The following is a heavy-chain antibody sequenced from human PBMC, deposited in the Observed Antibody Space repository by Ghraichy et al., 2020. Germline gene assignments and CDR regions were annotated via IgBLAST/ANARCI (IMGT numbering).Heavy chain of an antibody. V-gene: IGHV3-73*01. CDR3: TGVGYCSSTSCGYDP. D-gene: IGHD2-2*01. J-gene: IGHJ5*02. CDR2: IRSKANSYAT. Sequence: GGSLRLSCAASGFTFSGSAMHWVRQASGKGLEWVGRIRSKANSYATAYAASVKGRFTISRDDSKNTAYLQMNSLKTEDTAVYYCTGVGYCSSTSCGYDPWGQGTLVTVSS. CDR1: GFTFSGSA.